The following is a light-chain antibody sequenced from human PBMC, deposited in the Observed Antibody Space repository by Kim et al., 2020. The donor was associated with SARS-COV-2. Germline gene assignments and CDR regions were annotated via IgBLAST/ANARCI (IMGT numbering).Light chain of an antibody. CDR1: SPLSYY. CDR3: NSRDSSGNHLVV. CDR2: GKT. V-gene: IGLV3-19*01. J-gene: IGLJ2*01. Sequence: LQQPVRISCQGDSPLSYYASWYHQKPRPAPTLVIYGKTNRPSAIPDRSSRSSPGNTASVTITGAQAEDEADYYFNSRDSSGNHLVVFGGGTQLTVL.